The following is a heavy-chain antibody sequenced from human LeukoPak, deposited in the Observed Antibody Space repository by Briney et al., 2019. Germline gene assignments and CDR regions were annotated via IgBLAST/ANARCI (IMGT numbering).Heavy chain of an antibody. CDR3: ARGRYSSSWRFDY. Sequence: ASVKVSCKVSGYTLTELSMHRVRQAPGQGLEWMGWISAYNGNTNYALKLQGRVTMTTDTSTSTAYMELRSLRSDDTAVYYCARGRYSSSWRFDYWGQGTLVTVSS. D-gene: IGHD6-13*01. J-gene: IGHJ4*02. CDR2: ISAYNGNT. CDR1: GYTLTELS. V-gene: IGHV1-18*01.